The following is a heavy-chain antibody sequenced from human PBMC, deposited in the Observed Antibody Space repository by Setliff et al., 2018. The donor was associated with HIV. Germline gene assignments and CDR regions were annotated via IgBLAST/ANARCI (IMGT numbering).Heavy chain of an antibody. Sequence: PSETLSLTCAVYGGSFSDCYWSWIRQAPEKGLEWIGEINHGGTTNYNTSLKGRVTLSVDTSKNQSSLQLTSVAAADTAAYFCVRVTSRDSGAYYWEAFDIWGQGIMVT. CDR1: GGSFSDCY. D-gene: IGHD3-10*01. CDR3: VRVTSRDSGAYYWEAFDI. CDR2: INHGGTT. V-gene: IGHV4-34*01. J-gene: IGHJ3*02.